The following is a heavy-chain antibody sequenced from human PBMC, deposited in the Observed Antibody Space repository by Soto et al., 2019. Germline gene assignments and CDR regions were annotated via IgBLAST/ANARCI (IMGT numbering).Heavy chain of an antibody. CDR3: VRGWRSNSFDQ. J-gene: IGHJ4*02. D-gene: IGHD4-4*01. Sequence: EVHLVESGGDLVQPGGSLRLFCAASGFTLSTFSMDWVRQAPGKGLEWISYISSGGDTIYYRDSVRGRFTISRDNAENSVYLQMNSLRDEDTAIYYCVRGWRSNSFDQWGRGTLVTVSS. CDR2: ISSGGDTI. V-gene: IGHV3-48*02. CDR1: GFTLSTFS.